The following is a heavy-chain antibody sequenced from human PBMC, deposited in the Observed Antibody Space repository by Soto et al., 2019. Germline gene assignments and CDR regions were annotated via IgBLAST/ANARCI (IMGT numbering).Heavy chain of an antibody. CDR3: ARGRTDYYDSSGYLRRFFDY. CDR1: GGTFSSYA. CDR2: IIPIFGTA. V-gene: IGHV1-69*13. J-gene: IGHJ4*02. Sequence: ASVKVSCKASGGTFSSYAISWVRQAPGQGLEWMGGIIPIFGTANYAQKFQGRVTITADESTSTAYMELSSLRSEDTAVYYCARGRTDYYDSSGYLRRFFDYWGQGTLVTVSS. D-gene: IGHD3-22*01.